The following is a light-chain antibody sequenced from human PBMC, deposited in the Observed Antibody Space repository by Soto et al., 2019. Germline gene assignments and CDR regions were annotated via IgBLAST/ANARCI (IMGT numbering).Light chain of an antibody. CDR2: GKS. V-gene: IGLV1-40*01. CDR3: QSYDSSLSGYV. Sequence: QSVLTQPPSVSGAPGQGVTISSIGASSKIGADYDEHWYQHFPGTAPKLLIYGKSNRPSGVPDRFSGSKSGTSASLAITGLQAEDEADYYCQSYDSSLSGYVFGTGTKLTVL. CDR1: SSKIGADYD. J-gene: IGLJ1*01.